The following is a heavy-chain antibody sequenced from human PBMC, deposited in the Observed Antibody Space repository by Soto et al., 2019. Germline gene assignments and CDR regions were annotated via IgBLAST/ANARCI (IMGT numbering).Heavy chain of an antibody. CDR2: IYYSGST. Sequence: QVQLQESGPGLVKPSQTLSLTCTVSGGSISSGGYYWSWIRQHPGKGLEWIGYIYYSGSTYYNPSSKSRVTISGDTSKTQFSLKLSSVTAADTAVYYCARDAVTTNAFDIWGQGTTVTVSS. CDR1: GGSISSGGYY. D-gene: IGHD4-17*01. V-gene: IGHV4-31*03. J-gene: IGHJ3*02. CDR3: ARDAVTTNAFDI.